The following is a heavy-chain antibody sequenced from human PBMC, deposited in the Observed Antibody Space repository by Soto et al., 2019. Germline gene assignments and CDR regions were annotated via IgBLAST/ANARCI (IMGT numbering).Heavy chain of an antibody. Sequence: EVQLVESGGGLVQPGGSLRLSCAASGFTVSSKYMSWVRQAPGKGLEWVSLIQSGGPTYYADSVKGRFTISRDTSENTGHLQMDSLRAEDTAVYYCARDDVLCDGGRCYGVPLDVWGKGTPVTVSS. CDR1: GFTVSSKY. J-gene: IGHJ6*04. CDR3: ARDDVLCDGGRCYGVPLDV. D-gene: IGHD2-15*01. V-gene: IGHV3-66*01. CDR2: IQSGGPT.